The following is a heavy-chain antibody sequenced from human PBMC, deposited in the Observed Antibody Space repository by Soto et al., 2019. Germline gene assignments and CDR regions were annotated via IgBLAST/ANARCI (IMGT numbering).Heavy chain of an antibody. V-gene: IGHV4-30-4*02. CDR2: FYHSGIT. J-gene: IGHJ4*02. CDR3: AREDYTVNSLFFDY. D-gene: IGHD4-4*01. Sequence: PSETLSLTCSVSGGSIGSGNYYWSWIRHPPRKGLEWIGYFYHSGITYYNPSLNSQVTISVDMSKYQFSLRLSSVTAADTAVYYCAREDYTVNSLFFDYWGQGVLVTVSS. CDR1: GGSIGSGNYY.